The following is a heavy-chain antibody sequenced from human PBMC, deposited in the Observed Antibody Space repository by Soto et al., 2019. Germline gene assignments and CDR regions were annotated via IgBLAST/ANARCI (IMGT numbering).Heavy chain of an antibody. CDR3: ARDPGGPTYYYDSSAPGGMDV. CDR2: ISSSGSTI. CDR1: GFTFSSYE. Sequence: QTGGSLRLSCAASGFTFSSYEMNWVRQAPGKGLEWVSYISSSGSTIYYADSVKGRLTISRDNAKNSLYLQMNSLRAEDTAVYYCARDPGGPTYYYDSSAPGGMDVWGQGTTVTVSS. D-gene: IGHD3-22*01. J-gene: IGHJ6*02. V-gene: IGHV3-48*03.